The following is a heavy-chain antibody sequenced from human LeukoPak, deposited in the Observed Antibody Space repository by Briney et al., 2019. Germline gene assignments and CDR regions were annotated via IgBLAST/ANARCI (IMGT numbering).Heavy chain of an antibody. CDR3: ARAFRPNCGGDCLAFDI. J-gene: IGHJ3*02. CDR1: GYTFTSYY. Sequence: ASVKVSCKASGYTFTSYYMHWVRQAPGQGLEWMGIINPSGGSTSYAQKFQGRVTMTRDMSTSTVYMELSSLRSEDTAVYYCARAFRPNCGGDCLAFDIWGQGTMVTVPS. CDR2: INPSGGST. D-gene: IGHD2-21*02. V-gene: IGHV1-46*01.